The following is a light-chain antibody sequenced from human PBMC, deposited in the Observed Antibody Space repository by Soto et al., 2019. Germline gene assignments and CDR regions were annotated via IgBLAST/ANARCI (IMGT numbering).Light chain of an antibody. CDR2: DAS. V-gene: IGKV1-5*01. J-gene: IGKJ5*01. Sequence: IQMTQSPSSLPASVGDRVTITCRASQSIGRWLAWYQQKPGKAPKLLIYDASSLESGVPSRFSGSGSGTEFTLTISSLQPDDFATYYCQQYDNLPITFGQGTRLENK. CDR1: QSIGRW. CDR3: QQYDNLPIT.